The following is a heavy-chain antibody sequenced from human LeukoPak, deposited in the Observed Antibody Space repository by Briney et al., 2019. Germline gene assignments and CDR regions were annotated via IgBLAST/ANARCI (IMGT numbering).Heavy chain of an antibody. V-gene: IGHV3-7*01. CDR1: RFTFSSYW. D-gene: IGHD6-19*01. J-gene: IGHJ6*02. Sequence: GGSLRLSCAASRFTFSSYWMSWVRQAPGKGLEWVANIKQDGSEKYYVDSVKGRFTISRDNAKNSLYLQMNSLRAEDTAVYYRARDSSGWYEDYYGMDVWGQGTTVTVSS. CDR3: ARDSSGWYEDYYGMDV. CDR2: IKQDGSEK.